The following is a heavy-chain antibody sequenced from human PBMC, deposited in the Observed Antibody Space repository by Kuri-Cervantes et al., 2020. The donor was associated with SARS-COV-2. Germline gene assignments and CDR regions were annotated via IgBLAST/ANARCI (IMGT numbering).Heavy chain of an antibody. D-gene: IGHD3-16*02. CDR1: GFIFSSYA. CDR2: ISYDGSNK. V-gene: IGHV3-30*01. J-gene: IGHJ3*02. CDR3: ARGGWTYIWGSYRYDACDI. Sequence: GGSLRLSCAASGFIFSSYAMHWVRQAPGKGLEWVAVISYDGSNKYYADSVEGRFTISRDNSKNTLYLQMNSLRAEDTAVYYCARGGWTYIWGSYRYDACDIWGQGTMVTVSS.